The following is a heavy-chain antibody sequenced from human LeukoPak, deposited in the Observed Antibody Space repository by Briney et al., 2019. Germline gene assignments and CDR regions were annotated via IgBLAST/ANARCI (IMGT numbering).Heavy chain of an antibody. CDR2: VYPGDSDT. D-gene: IGHD2-15*01. Sequence: GESLKISCKGAGYSFTSYWIGWVLQMPGKGLEGMGIVYPGDSDTRYSPSFQGQVTISADKSISTAYLQWSSLKASETAMYYCARQAGSGVDYWGQGTLVTVSS. V-gene: IGHV5-51*01. J-gene: IGHJ4*02. CDR1: GYSFTSYW. CDR3: ARQAGSGVDY.